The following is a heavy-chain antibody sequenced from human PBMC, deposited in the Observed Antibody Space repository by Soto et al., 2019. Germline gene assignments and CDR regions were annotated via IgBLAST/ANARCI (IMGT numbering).Heavy chain of an antibody. CDR1: GFTFSSYA. J-gene: IGHJ4*02. D-gene: IGHD2-2*01. V-gene: IGHV3-23*01. CDR2: ISGSGGNT. CDR3: AKGVVPAAILLFDY. Sequence: GGSLRLSCAASGFTFSSYAMSWVRQAPGKGLEWVSAISGSGGNTYYEESVKGRFTISRDNYKNKLYLQKNNMRAVDTAVYYCAKGVVPAAILLFDYWGQGTLVTVSS.